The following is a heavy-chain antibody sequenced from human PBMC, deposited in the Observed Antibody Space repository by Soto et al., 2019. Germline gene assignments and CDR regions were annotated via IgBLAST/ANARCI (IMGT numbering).Heavy chain of an antibody. D-gene: IGHD6-19*01. V-gene: IGHV3-74*01. CDR1: GFTFSTYW. Sequence: EVQLVESGGGLVQPGGSLRLSCAASGFTFSTYWMHWVRQAPGKGLVWVSRIKSDGSVTSYADSVKGRFTISRDNAKNTLYLQMNSLRAEDTAVHYCARDLNEYSSGWGDYWGQGTLVTVSS. CDR3: ARDLNEYSSGWGDY. J-gene: IGHJ4*02. CDR2: IKSDGSVT.